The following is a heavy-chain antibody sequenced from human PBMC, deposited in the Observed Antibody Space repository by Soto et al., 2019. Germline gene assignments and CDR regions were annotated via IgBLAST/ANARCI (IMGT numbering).Heavy chain of an antibody. D-gene: IGHD6-13*01. CDR3: ARFGPYSSSWTGYFDY. CDR2: IYYSGST. J-gene: IGHJ4*02. Sequence: SETLSLTCTVSGGSISSGGYYWSWIRQHPGKGLEWIGYIYYSGSTYYNPSLKSRVTISVDTSKNQFSLKLSSVTAADTAVYYCARFGPYSSSWTGYFDYWGQGTQLTVSS. V-gene: IGHV4-31*03. CDR1: GGSISSGGYY.